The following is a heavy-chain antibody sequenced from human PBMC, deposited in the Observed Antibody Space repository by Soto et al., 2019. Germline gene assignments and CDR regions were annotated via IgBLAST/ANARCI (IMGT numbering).Heavy chain of an antibody. J-gene: IGHJ6*02. CDR3: AKDREWEPDGGYGMDV. D-gene: IGHD1-26*01. CDR1: GFTFSSYS. CDR2: ISASGGSA. V-gene: IGHV3-23*01. Sequence: GGSLRLSCAASGFTFSSYSMNWVRQAPGKGLEWVSYISASGGSAYYADSVRGRFTISRDNSKNTLYMQMNSLRAEDTAVYYCAKDREWEPDGGYGMDVWGQGTTVTVSS.